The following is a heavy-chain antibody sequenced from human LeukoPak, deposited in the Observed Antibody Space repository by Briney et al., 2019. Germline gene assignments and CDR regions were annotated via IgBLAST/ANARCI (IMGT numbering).Heavy chain of an antibody. V-gene: IGHV4-4*07. CDR1: GGSISGYY. Sequence: SETLSLTCTVPGGSISGYYWSWIRQPAGKGLEWIGRIYTSGSTNYNPSLKSRVTMSVDTSKNQFSLKLSSVTAADTAVYYCARDLEQLVLYYWGQGTLVTVSS. CDR3: ARDLEQLVLYY. D-gene: IGHD6-13*01. J-gene: IGHJ4*02. CDR2: IYTSGST.